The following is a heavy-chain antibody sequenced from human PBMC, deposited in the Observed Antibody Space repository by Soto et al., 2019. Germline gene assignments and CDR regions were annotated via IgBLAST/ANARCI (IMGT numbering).Heavy chain of an antibody. Sequence: SETLSLTCTVSGGSISATICYWGWIRQPPGKALEWIGNIYYTGVTYYSPSLKSRVTMSVDTSKNQFSLKLSSVTAADTALYYCARLVDSEGKRFDSWGQGTLVTVSS. V-gene: IGHV4-39*01. CDR1: GGSISATICY. J-gene: IGHJ4*02. CDR3: ARLVDSEGKRFDS. D-gene: IGHD5-12*01. CDR2: IYYTGVT.